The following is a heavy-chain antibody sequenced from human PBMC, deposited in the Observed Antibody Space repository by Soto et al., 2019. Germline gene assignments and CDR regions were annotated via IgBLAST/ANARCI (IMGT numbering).Heavy chain of an antibody. CDR3: ARIGHSSSWYYYGMDV. Sequence: GSGPTLVNPTQTLTLTCTFSGFSLSTSGMCVSWIRQPPGKALEWLARIDWDDDKYYSTSLKTRLTISKDTSKNQVVLTMTNMDPVDTATYYCARIGHSSSWYYYGMDVWGQGTTVTVS. D-gene: IGHD6-13*01. CDR1: GFSLSTSGMC. V-gene: IGHV2-70*11. CDR2: IDWDDDK. J-gene: IGHJ6*02.